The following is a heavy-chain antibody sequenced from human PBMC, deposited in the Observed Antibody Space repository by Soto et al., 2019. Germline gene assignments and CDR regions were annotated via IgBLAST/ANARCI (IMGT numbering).Heavy chain of an antibody. J-gene: IGHJ5*02. CDR2: IYYSGST. Sequence: QVQLQESGPGLVKPSETLSLTCTVSGGSVSSGSYYWSWIRQPPGKGLEWIGYIYYSGSTNYNPPLKSRVTISVDTSKNQLSLKLSSMTAADTAVYYCARAYYSPWFDPWGQGTLVTVSS. CDR3: ARAYYSPWFDP. D-gene: IGHD3-10*01. CDR1: GGSVSSGSYY. V-gene: IGHV4-61*01.